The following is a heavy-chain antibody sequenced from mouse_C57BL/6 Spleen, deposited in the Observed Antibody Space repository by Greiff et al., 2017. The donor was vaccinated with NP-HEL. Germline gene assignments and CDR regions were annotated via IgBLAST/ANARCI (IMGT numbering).Heavy chain of an antibody. D-gene: IGHD2-3*01. Sequence: QVQLQQSGAELARPGASVKLSCKASGYTFTSYGISWVKQRTGQGLEWIGEIYPRSGNTYYNEKFKGKATLTADKSSSTAYMELRSLTSEDSAVYFCARYWLLPVVYYFDYWGQGTTLTVSS. CDR3: ARYWLLPVVYYFDY. V-gene: IGHV1-81*01. CDR1: GYTFTSYG. CDR2: IYPRSGNT. J-gene: IGHJ2*01.